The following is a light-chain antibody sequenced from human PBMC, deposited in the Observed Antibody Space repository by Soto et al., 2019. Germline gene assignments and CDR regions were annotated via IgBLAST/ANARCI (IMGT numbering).Light chain of an antibody. Sequence: QSVLTQPPSASGTPGQRVTISCSGSNSNIGENTVNWYQQVPGTAPQILLYNDDQRPSAVPDRFSGSKAGTSAPLAISGLQSEDEADYYCAVWDDSLDGWVFGGGTKLTVL. J-gene: IGLJ3*02. CDR1: NSNIGENT. CDR2: NDD. V-gene: IGLV1-44*01. CDR3: AVWDDSLDGWV.